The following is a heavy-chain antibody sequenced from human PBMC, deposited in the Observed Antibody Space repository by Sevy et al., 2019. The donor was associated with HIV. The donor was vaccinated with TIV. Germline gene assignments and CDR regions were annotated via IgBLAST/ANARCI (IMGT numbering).Heavy chain of an antibody. CDR1: GYTLTELS. V-gene: IGHV1-24*01. Sequence: ASVKVSCKVSGYTLTELSMHWVRQAPGKGLEWMGGFDPEDGETIYAQKFQGRVTMTEDTSTDTAYMELRSLRSEDTAVYYCATGKGSGDRKKYGMDVWGQGTTVTVSS. D-gene: IGHD6-19*01. CDR3: ATGKGSGDRKKYGMDV. J-gene: IGHJ6*02. CDR2: FDPEDGET.